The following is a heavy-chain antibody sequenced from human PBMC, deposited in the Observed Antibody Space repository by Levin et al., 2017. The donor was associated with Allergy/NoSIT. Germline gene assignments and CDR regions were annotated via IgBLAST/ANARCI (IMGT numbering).Heavy chain of an antibody. CDR3: ATGWGYCSGGSCYLGY. V-gene: IGHV1-24*01. J-gene: IGHJ4*02. D-gene: IGHD2-15*01. CDR2: FDPEDGET. CDR1: GYTLTELS. Sequence: GESLKISCKVSGYTLTELSMHWVRQAPGKGLEWMGGFDPEDGETIYAQKFQGRVTMTEDTSTDTAYMELSSLRSEDTAVYYCATGWGYCSGGSCYLGYWGQGTLVTVSS.